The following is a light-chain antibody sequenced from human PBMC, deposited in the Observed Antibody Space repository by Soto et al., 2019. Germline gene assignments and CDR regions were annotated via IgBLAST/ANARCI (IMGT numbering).Light chain of an antibody. Sequence: QSALTQPAYVSGSPGQSITISCTGTSSDVGGYNYVSWYQQHPGKAPKVMIYEVSDRPSGVSNRFSGSKSGNTASLTISGLQAEDEADYYCSSYTSSSTVIFGGGTKLTVL. CDR2: EVS. CDR1: SSDVGGYNY. CDR3: SSYTSSSTVI. J-gene: IGLJ2*01. V-gene: IGLV2-14*01.